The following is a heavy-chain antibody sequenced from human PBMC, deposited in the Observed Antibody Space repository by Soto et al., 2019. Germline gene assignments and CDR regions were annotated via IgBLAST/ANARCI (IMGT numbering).Heavy chain of an antibody. CDR2: IHTDGNT. Sequence: HPGGSLRLSCAASGFTVSANHMSWVRQAPGEGLEWVSLIHTDGNTYYADSVEGRFTISRDNSKNTLSLQMNSLRVEDTAVYYCARDLQMSPFAIWGQGTMVTV. CDR1: GFTVSANH. J-gene: IGHJ3*02. V-gene: IGHV3-66*01. CDR3: ARDLQMSPFAI.